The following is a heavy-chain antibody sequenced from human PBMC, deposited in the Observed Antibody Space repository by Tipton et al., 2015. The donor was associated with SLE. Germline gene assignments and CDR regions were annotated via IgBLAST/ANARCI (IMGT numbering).Heavy chain of an antibody. Sequence: TLSLTCAVSGYSISSGYYWGWIRQPPGKGLEWIGSIYYSGSTYYNPSLKSRVTISVDTSKNQFSLKLSSVTAADTAVYYCARLPDLGILTGTDAFDIWGQGTMVTVSS. CDR1: GYSISSGYY. CDR3: ARLPDLGILTGTDAFDI. CDR2: IYYSGST. D-gene: IGHD3-9*01. V-gene: IGHV4-38-2*01. J-gene: IGHJ3*02.